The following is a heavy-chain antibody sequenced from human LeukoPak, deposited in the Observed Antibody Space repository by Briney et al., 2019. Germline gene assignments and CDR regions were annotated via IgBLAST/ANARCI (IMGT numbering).Heavy chain of an antibody. D-gene: IGHD4-17*01. Sequence: PGGSLRLSCAASGFIFSNYAISWVRQAPGKGLEWVSYISSSGSTIYYADSVKGRFTISRDNAKNSLYLQMNSLRAEDTAVYYCARGDYGDYYYYGMDVWGQGTTVTVSS. CDR2: ISSSGSTI. J-gene: IGHJ6*02. CDR1: GFIFSNYA. V-gene: IGHV3-48*03. CDR3: ARGDYGDYYYYGMDV.